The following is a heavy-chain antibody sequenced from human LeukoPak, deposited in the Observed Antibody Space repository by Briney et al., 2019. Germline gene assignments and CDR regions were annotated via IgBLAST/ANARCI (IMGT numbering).Heavy chain of an antibody. CDR1: GGSISSYY. CDR2: IYYSGST. D-gene: IGHD6-19*01. V-gene: IGHV4-59*01. CDR3: ASQIAVAGFDY. Sequence: SETLSLTCTVYGGSISSYYWSWIRQPPGKGLEWIGYIYYSGSTNYNPSLKSRVTISVDTSKNQFSLKLSSVTAADTAVYYCASQIAVAGFDYWGQGTLVTVSS. J-gene: IGHJ4*02.